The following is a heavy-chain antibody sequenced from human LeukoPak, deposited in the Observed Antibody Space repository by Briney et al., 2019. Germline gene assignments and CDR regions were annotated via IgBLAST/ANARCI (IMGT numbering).Heavy chain of an antibody. J-gene: IGHJ4*02. Sequence: ASVKVSSKPSEYTFTGYYMHWVRHAPGQRLEWMGWINPNSGGTNYAQKFQGRVTMTRDTSISTAYMELSRLRSDDTAVYYCARDPDYGGDYVGVDYWGQGTLVTVSS. CDR2: INPNSGGT. CDR1: EYTFTGYY. CDR3: ARDPDYGGDYVGVDY. V-gene: IGHV1-2*02. D-gene: IGHD4-23*01.